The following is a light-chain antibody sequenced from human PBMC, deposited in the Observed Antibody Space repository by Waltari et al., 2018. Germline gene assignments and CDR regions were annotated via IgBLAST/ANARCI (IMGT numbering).Light chain of an antibody. CDR3: QHYTNWPLT. V-gene: IGKV3D-15*01. CDR1: QSVRSN. Sequence: EIVMTQSPATLSVSPGERATLSCRASQSVRSNYLAWYQQKPGQAPRLRIYGVSTRATGIPDRFSGSGSGTDFTLTISSLQSEDFAVYYCQHYTNWPLTFGGGTKVEIK. J-gene: IGKJ4*01. CDR2: GVS.